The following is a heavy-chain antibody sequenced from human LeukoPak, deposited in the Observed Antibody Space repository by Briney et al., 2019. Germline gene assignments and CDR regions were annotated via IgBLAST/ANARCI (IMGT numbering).Heavy chain of an antibody. V-gene: IGHV3-21*01. CDR2: ITSSSSYI. J-gene: IGHJ3*02. D-gene: IGHD6-13*01. CDR3: ARDKQPSLDAFDI. CDR1: GFTFSTYS. Sequence: PGGSLRLSCAASGFTFSTYSMNWVRQAPGKGLEWVSSITSSSSYIYYADSVRGRFTISRDNAKNSLYLQMNSLRAEDTAVYYCARDKQPSLDAFDIWGQGTMVTVSS.